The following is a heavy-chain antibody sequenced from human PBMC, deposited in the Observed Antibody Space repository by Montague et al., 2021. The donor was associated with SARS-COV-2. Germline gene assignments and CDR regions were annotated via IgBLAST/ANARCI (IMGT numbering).Heavy chain of an antibody. CDR2: ISSSGSTI. CDR1: GFTLSSYE. V-gene: IGHV3-48*03. CDR3: ASLMVLNY. J-gene: IGHJ4*02. Sequence: RLSLSASGFTLSSYEMNWVRQAPGKGLEWVSYISSSGSTIYYADSVKGRFTISRDNAKNSLYLQMNSLRAEDTAVYYCASLMVLNYWGQGTLVTVSS. D-gene: IGHD2-8*01.